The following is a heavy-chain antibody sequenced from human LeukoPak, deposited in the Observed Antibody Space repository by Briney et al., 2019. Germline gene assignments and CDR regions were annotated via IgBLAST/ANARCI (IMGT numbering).Heavy chain of an antibody. Sequence: PSETLSLTCAVYGGSFSGYYWSWIRQPPGKGLEWIGEINHSGSTNYNPSLKSRVTISVGTSKNQFSLKLSSVTAADTAVYYCARGRPDAFDIWGQGTMVTVSS. CDR1: GGSFSGYY. J-gene: IGHJ3*02. CDR3: ARGRPDAFDI. V-gene: IGHV4-34*01. CDR2: INHSGST.